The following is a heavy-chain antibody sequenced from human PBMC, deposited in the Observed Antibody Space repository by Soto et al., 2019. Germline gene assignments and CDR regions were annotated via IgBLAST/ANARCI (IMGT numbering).Heavy chain of an antibody. CDR1: GYSISSSNW. CDR2: IYYSGTT. Sequence: SETLSLTCAVSGYSISSSNWWGWIRQPPGKGLEWIGYIYYSGTTYYNPSLKSRVTMSVDTSKNQFSLKLTSVTAEDTAVYYCARREIQGPIDYWGQGTLVTVS. J-gene: IGHJ4*02. CDR3: ARREIQGPIDY. D-gene: IGHD1-26*01. V-gene: IGHV4-28*01.